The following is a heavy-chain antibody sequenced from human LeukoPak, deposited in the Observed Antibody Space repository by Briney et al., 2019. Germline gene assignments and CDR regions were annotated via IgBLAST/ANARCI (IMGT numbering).Heavy chain of an antibody. CDR3: ARDGGRDDSSGYYSSYYYMDV. CDR1: GYTFTSYG. J-gene: IGHJ6*03. CDR2: ISAYNGNT. Sequence: ASVKVSCEASGYTFTSYGISWVRQAPGQGLEWMGWISAYNGNTNYAQKLQGRVTMTTDTSTSTAYMELRSLRSDDTAVYYCARDGGRDDSSGYYSSYYYMDVWGKGTTVTISS. D-gene: IGHD3-22*01. V-gene: IGHV1-18*01.